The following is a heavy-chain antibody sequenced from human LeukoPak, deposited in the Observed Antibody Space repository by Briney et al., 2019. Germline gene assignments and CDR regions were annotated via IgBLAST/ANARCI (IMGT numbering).Heavy chain of an antibody. CDR2: MNSDGSEG. J-gene: IGHJ3*01. Sequence: GGSLRLSCAVSGFTFSGFWVSWSRQAPGKGLEWVASMNSDGSEGYYADVVKGRFTISRDNAKNSLYLQINSLRAEDTAVYYCARSSYSSSSSVWGQGTMVTVSS. CDR3: ARSSYSSSSSV. V-gene: IGHV3-7*03. D-gene: IGHD6-6*01. CDR1: GFTFSGFW.